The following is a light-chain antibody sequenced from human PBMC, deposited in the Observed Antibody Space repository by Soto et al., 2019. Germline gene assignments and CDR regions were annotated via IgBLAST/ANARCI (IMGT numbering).Light chain of an antibody. Sequence: DLQLTQSPSTLSASVGDRVTITCRASQRISNWLAWYQHKPGKAPRLLVYDASTLESGVPSRFSGSGSGTEFTLPISSLQPDDFATYYCQQYNSYSRTFGQGTNVEIK. J-gene: IGKJ2*01. CDR2: DAS. CDR3: QQYNSYSRT. CDR1: QRISNW. V-gene: IGKV1-5*01.